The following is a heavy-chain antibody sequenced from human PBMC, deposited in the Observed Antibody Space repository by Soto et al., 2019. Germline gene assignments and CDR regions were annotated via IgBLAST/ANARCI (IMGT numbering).Heavy chain of an antibody. CDR1: GKTFNNQW. D-gene: IGHD1-1*01. V-gene: IGHV5-51*01. CDR3: ATLRRRTGAMDV. J-gene: IGHJ6*02. Sequence: ESVTMSFTASGKTFNNQWIALVRQMPGKGLEWMGIVYPGDSDTRYSPSFQGQVTISTDKSISTAYLQWSSLKASDTAMYYCATLRRRTGAMDVWGQGTKVTVYS. CDR2: VYPGDSDT.